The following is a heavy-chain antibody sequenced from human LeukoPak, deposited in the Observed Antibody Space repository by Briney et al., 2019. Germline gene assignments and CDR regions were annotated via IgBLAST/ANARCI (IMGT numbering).Heavy chain of an antibody. V-gene: IGHV4-31*03. Sequence: SETLSLTCTVSGGSINSGGYFWNWIRQHPGRGLEWIGSIYYTGSTSYYPSLKSRLTISIATSKNHFSLRLNSVIAADTAVYYCARERFAGGYRYLDYWAREPWSPSPQ. CDR3: ARERFAGGYRYLDY. CDR1: GGSINSGGYF. J-gene: IGHJ4*02. D-gene: IGHD2-8*02. CDR2: IYYTGST.